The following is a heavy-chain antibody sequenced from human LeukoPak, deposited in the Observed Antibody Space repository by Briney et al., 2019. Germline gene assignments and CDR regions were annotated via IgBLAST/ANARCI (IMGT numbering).Heavy chain of an antibody. CDR2: IYSGGST. CDR1: GGSISSNF. D-gene: IGHD4-23*01. CDR3: ARDNGGNADAFDI. V-gene: IGHV3-53*01. Sequence: GTLSPTCAVSGGSISSNFWWSWVRQAPGKGLEWVSVIYSGGSTYYADSVKGRFTISRDNSKNTLYLQMNSLRAEDTAVYYCARDNGGNADAFDIWGQGTMVTVSS. J-gene: IGHJ3*02.